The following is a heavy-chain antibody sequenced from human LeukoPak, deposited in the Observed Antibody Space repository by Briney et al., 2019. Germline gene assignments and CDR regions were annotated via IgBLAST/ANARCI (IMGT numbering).Heavy chain of an antibody. CDR1: GFTFSSYW. CDR2: IKHDGSEK. CDR3: AKDYDY. Sequence: GGSLRLSCAASGFTFSSYWTNWVRQAPGKGLEWVANIKHDGSEKYYVDSVKGRFTISRDNAKNSLYLQMNSLRADDTAVYYCAKDYDYWGQGTLVTVSS. J-gene: IGHJ4*02. V-gene: IGHV3-7*04.